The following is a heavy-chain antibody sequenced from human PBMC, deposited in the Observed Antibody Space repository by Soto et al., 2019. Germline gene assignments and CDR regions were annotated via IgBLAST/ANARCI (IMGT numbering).Heavy chain of an antibody. CDR3: ARYFRGSGRYFFDY. V-gene: IGHV3-7*03. CDR1: GFTFSSSF. Sequence: GGSLRLSCVASGFTFSSSFMGWVRQAPGKGLEWVANINQDGGGTYYVDSVQGRFTISRDNAKDSLYLQMNSLRGEDTAVYYCARYFRGSGRYFFDYWGQGTLVTVSS. J-gene: IGHJ4*02. CDR2: INQDGGGT. D-gene: IGHD6-19*01.